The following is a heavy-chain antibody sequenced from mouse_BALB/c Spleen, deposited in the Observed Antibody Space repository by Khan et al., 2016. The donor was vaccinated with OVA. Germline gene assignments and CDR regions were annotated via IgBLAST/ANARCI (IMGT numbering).Heavy chain of an antibody. Sequence: QVQLKQSGPGLVAPSQSLSITCTISGFSITNYGVHWVRQPPGKGLEWLVLMWSDGSATYNSALKSRLTISMDNSKSQVFLKMNSLQTDDTAMYFCARQPYYHYNVMDYWGQGTSVTVSS. CDR2: MWSDGSA. J-gene: IGHJ4*01. CDR3: ARQPYYHYNVMDY. D-gene: IGHD2-10*01. V-gene: IGHV2-6-1*01. CDR1: GFSITNYG.